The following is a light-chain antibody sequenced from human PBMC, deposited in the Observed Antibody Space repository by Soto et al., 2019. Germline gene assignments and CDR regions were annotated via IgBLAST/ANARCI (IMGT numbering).Light chain of an antibody. Sequence: QSALTQPASVSGSPGQSITISCTGTSSAVGIYDLVSWYQQHPGKAPKLLIYEVNKRPSGVFNRFSGSKSGNTASLTISGLQAEDEGDYYCCSYAGSSTQIFGGGTKLTVL. CDR3: CSYAGSSTQI. J-gene: IGLJ2*01. CDR1: SSAVGIYDL. CDR2: EVN. V-gene: IGLV2-23*02.